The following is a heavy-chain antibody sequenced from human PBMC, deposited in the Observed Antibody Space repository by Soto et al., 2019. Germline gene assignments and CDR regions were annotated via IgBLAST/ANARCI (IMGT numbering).Heavy chain of an antibody. D-gene: IGHD1-7*01. Sequence: SETLSLTCAVYGGSFSGYYWSWIRQPPGKGLEWIGEINHSGSTNYNPSLKSRVTISVDTSKNQFSLKLSSVTAADTAVYYCARGLYNWNSDYWGQGTLVTVSS. J-gene: IGHJ4*02. CDR3: ARGLYNWNSDY. CDR1: GGSFSGYY. CDR2: INHSGST. V-gene: IGHV4-34*01.